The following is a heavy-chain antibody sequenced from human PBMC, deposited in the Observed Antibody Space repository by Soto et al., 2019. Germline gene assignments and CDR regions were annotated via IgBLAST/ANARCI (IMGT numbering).Heavy chain of an antibody. CDR2: IYWDDDK. J-gene: IGHJ5*02. D-gene: IGHD2-2*01. CDR1: GFSLSMSGVG. V-gene: IGHV2-5*02. CDR3: ARGLRYCSSTNCPNCFDP. Sequence: QITLKESGPTLVKPTQTLTLTCTFSGFSLSMSGVGVGWIRQPPGKALEWLALIYWDDDKRYSPSLKSRLTITKDTSKNQVDLTMTNKDPVDTATYYCARGLRYCSSTNCPNCFDPWGQGTLVTVSS.